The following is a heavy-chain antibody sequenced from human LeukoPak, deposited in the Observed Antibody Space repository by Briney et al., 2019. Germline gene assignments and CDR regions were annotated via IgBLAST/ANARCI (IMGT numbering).Heavy chain of an antibody. D-gene: IGHD3-22*01. CDR2: INPSGGST. Sequence: ASVKVSCKASGYTFTSYYMHWVRQAPGQGLEWMGIINPSGGSTSYAQKFQGRVTMTRDTSTSTVYMELSSLRSEDMAVYYCALYYYDSSGYYGMDVWGQGTTVTVSS. CDR1: GYTFTSYY. J-gene: IGHJ6*02. CDR3: ALYYYDSSGYYGMDV. V-gene: IGHV1-46*01.